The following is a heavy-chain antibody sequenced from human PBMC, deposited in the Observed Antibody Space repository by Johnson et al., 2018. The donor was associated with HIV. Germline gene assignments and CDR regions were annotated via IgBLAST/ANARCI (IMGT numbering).Heavy chain of an antibody. V-gene: IGHV3-30-3*01. CDR1: GFTFSSYA. CDR3: AKERGKRWLHPRDAFDI. J-gene: IGHJ3*02. Sequence: QVQLVESGGGLVKPGGSLRLSCAASGFTFSSYAMHWVRQAPGKGLEWVAVISYDRSNKYYADSVKGRFTISRDNSKNTLYLQMNSLRAEDTAVYLCAKERGKRWLHPRDAFDIGGQGTMVTVSS. CDR2: ISYDRSNK. D-gene: IGHD5-24*01.